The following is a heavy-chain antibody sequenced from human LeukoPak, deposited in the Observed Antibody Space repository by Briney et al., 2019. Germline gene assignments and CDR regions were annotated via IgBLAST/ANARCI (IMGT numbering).Heavy chain of an antibody. CDR2: INHSGST. CDR3: ARGRRLSLIVVVVAATGNYFDY. CDR1: GGSFSGYY. J-gene: IGHJ4*02. D-gene: IGHD2-15*01. V-gene: IGHV4-34*01. Sequence: SETLSLTCAVYGGSFSGYYWSWIRQPPGKGLEWIGEINHSGSTNYNPSLESRVTISVDTSKSQFSLKLSSVTAADTAVYYCARGRRLSLIVVVVAATGNYFDYWGQGTLVTVSS.